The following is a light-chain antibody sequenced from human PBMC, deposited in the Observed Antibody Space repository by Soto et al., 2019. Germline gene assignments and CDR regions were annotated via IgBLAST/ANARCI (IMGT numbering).Light chain of an antibody. CDR2: GAS. CDR1: QSVSSSY. Sequence: EIVLTQSPGTLSLSPGERATLSCRASQSVSSSYLAWYQQKPGQAPRLLIYGASSRATGTPDRFSGSGSGTDFTITISRLEPEDFAVYYCHQYDSSPLTFGGGTKVEIK. CDR3: HQYDSSPLT. V-gene: IGKV3-20*01. J-gene: IGKJ4*01.